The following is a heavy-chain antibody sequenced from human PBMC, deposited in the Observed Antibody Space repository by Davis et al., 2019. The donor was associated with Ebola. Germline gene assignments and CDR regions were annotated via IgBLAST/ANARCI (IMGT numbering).Heavy chain of an antibody. J-gene: IGHJ4*02. CDR3: AKDRGYSYGYVQEY. CDR2: ISGSGGST. D-gene: IGHD5-18*01. CDR1: GFTFSSYA. V-gene: IGHV3-23*01. Sequence: GSLKISCAASGFTFSSYAISWVRQAPGKGLEWVSAISGSGGSTYYADSVKGRFTISRDNSKNTLYLQMNSLRAEDTAVYYCAKDRGYSYGYVQEYWGQGTLVTVSS.